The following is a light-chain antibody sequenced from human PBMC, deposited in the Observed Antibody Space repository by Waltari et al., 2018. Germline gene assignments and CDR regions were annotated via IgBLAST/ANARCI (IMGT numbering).Light chain of an antibody. Sequence: QSALTQPASVSGSPGQSNTISCSGTSRSIGYLHYVSWYQRSPGKAPKLLIYEVTHRPSGVSERFSGSKSGNTASLTISGLRAEDEAEYYCCSYAGSYTWVFGGGTKLTVV. CDR2: EVT. CDR3: CSYAGSYTWV. V-gene: IGLV2-14*01. CDR1: SRSIGYLHY. J-gene: IGLJ3*02.